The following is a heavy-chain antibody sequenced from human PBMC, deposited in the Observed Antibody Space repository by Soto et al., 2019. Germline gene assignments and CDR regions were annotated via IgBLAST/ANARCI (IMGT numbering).Heavy chain of an antibody. CDR2: IYYTGST. CDR3: ARVRRELSLLVRYQAFDI. J-gene: IGHJ3*02. D-gene: IGHD3-16*02. Sequence: SETLSLTCTVSGGSISGYYWSWIRQPPGKRLEWIGYIYYTGSTNYNPSLRSRVTISIDTSKNQFSLQLSSVTAADTAVYYCARVRRELSLLVRYQAFDIWGQGTMVTVSS. V-gene: IGHV4-59*08. CDR1: GGSISGYY.